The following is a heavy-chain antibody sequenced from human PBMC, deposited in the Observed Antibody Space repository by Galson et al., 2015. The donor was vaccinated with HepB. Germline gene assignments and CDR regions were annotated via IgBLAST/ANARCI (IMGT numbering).Heavy chain of an antibody. CDR1: GYTFTGNF. CDR3: ARVPTYQQMEGIGFVP. Sequence: SVKVSCKASGYTFTGNFIHWVRQAPGQGFEWMGWINPSSGATSYAQKFQDRVTMTRDTSINTAYMELHRLISDDTAVYYCARVPTYQQMEGIGFVPWGQGTPVTVSS. D-gene: IGHD5-24*01. J-gene: IGHJ5*02. V-gene: IGHV1-2*02. CDR2: INPSSGAT.